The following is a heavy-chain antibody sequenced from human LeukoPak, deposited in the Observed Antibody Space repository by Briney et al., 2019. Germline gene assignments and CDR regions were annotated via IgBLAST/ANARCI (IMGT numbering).Heavy chain of an antibody. J-gene: IGHJ4*02. D-gene: IGHD2-2*03. CDR2: ISTYNGNT. CDR3: AAGYCSSTSCSEFDY. Sequence: ASVKVSCKASGYTFTSYGISWVRKAPGQGLERMGWISTYNGNTNYAQKLQGRVTMTTDTSTSTAYMELRSLRSDDTAVYYCAAGYCSSTSCSEFDYWGQGTLVSVSS. CDR1: GYTFTSYG. V-gene: IGHV1-18*01.